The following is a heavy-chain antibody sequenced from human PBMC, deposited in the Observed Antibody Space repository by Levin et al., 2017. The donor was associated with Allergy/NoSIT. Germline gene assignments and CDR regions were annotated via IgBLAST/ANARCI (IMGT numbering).Heavy chain of an antibody. D-gene: IGHD1-26*01. CDR3: ARNEGIVGATHSYYGMDV. J-gene: IGHJ6*02. CDR2: ISYDGSNK. CDR1: GFTFNRYA. V-gene: IGHV3-30-3*01. Sequence: QTGGSLRLSCAASGFTFNRYAMYWVRQAPGKGLEWVTVISYDGSNKYYADSVKGRFTISRDNSKNTLYLQMNSLRTEDTAVYYCARNEGIVGATHSYYGMDVWGQGTTVTVSS.